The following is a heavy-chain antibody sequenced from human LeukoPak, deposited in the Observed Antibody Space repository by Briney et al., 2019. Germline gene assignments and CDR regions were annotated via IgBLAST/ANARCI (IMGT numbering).Heavy chain of an antibody. Sequence: ASVKVSCKASGYTFTGYYMHWVRQAPGQGLEWMGWINPNSGGTNYAQKFQGWVTMTRDTSISTAYMELSRLRSDDTAVYYCARESDYGSGSYLGYWGQGTLVTVSS. CDR1: GYTFTGYY. D-gene: IGHD3-10*01. J-gene: IGHJ4*02. V-gene: IGHV1-2*04. CDR3: ARESDYGSGSYLGY. CDR2: INPNSGGT.